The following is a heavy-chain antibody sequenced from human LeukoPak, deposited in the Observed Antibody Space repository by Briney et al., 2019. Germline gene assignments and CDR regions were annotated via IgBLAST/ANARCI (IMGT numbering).Heavy chain of an antibody. CDR1: GFTFSSYS. CDR2: ISSSSGYI. J-gene: IGHJ4*02. D-gene: IGHD2-2*01. CDR3: ARVFGSSTSCPDY. V-gene: IGHV3-21*01. Sequence: GGSLRLSCAASGFTFSSYSMNWVRQAPGKGLEWVSSISSSSGYIYYADSVKGRFTISRDNAKNSLYLQMNSLRAEDTAVYYYARVFGSSTSCPDYWGQGTLVTVSS.